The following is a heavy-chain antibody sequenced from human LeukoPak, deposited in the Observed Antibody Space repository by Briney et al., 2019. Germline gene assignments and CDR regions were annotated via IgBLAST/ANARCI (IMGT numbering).Heavy chain of an antibody. V-gene: IGHV1-46*01. D-gene: IGHD3-3*01. CDR1: GYTFTSYY. J-gene: IGHJ6*04. CDR3: ARDLPSTVLRFLLDV. Sequence: AASVKVSCKASGYTFTSYYMHWVRQAPGQGLEWMGIINPSGGSTSYAQKFQGRVTMTRDMSTSTVYMELSSLRSEDTAVYYCARDLPSTVLRFLLDVWGKGTTVTVSS. CDR2: INPSGGST.